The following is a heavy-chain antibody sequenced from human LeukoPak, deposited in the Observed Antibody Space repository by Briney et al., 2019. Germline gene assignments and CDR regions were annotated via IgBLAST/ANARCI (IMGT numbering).Heavy chain of an antibody. CDR1: GGSVSSYY. D-gene: IGHD6-6*01. Sequence: SETLSLTCTVSGGSVSSYYWSWIRQPAGKGLEWIGRIYTSGSTNYNPSLKSRVTMSVDTSKNQFSLKLSSVTAADTAVYYCVYSSSSWYFQHWGQGTLVTVSS. J-gene: IGHJ1*01. CDR2: IYTSGST. V-gene: IGHV4-4*07. CDR3: VYSSSSWYFQH.